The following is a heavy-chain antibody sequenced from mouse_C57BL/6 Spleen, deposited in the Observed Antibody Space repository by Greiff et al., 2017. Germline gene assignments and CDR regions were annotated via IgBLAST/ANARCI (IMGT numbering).Heavy chain of an antibody. CDR1: GYTFTSYW. D-gene: IGHD1-1*01. CDR3: ASITTVVAYDDY. V-gene: IGHV1-64*01. CDR2: IHPNSGST. Sequence: QVQLQQPGAELVKPGASVKLSCKASGYTFTSYWMHWVKQRPGQGLEWIGMIHPNSGSTNYNEKFKSKATLTVDKSSSTAYMQLSSLTSEDSAVYYCASITTVVAYDDYWGQGTTLTVSS. J-gene: IGHJ2*01.